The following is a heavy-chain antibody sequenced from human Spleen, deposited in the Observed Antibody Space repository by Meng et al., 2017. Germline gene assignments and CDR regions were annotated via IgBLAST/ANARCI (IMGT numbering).Heavy chain of an antibody. D-gene: IGHD2-21*02. CDR2: IYPVDSDT. J-gene: IGHJ4*01. V-gene: IGHV5-51*01. Sequence: GESLKISCKGSGYSFTSYWIGWVRQMPGKGLEWMGIIYPVDSDTRYSTSFQCHITISADKSISTAYLQWSSLKAADTAMYDCARLLAYCGGDCYSEFDYWGQGTLVTVSS. CDR1: GYSFTSYW. CDR3: ARLLAYCGGDCYSEFDY.